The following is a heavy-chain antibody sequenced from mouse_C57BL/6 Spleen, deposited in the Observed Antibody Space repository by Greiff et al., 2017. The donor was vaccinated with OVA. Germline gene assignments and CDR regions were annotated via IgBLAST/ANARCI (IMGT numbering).Heavy chain of an antibody. CDR2: ISYDGSN. D-gene: IGHD1-1*01. V-gene: IGHV3-6*01. Sequence: EVQLVESGPGLVKPSQSLSLTCSVTGYSITSGYYWNWIRQFPGNKLEWMGYISYDGSNNYNPSLKNRISITRDTSKNQFFLKLNSVTTEDTATYYCARGPITTVVADYAMDYWGQGTSVTVSS. CDR1: GYSITSGYY. CDR3: ARGPITTVVADYAMDY. J-gene: IGHJ4*01.